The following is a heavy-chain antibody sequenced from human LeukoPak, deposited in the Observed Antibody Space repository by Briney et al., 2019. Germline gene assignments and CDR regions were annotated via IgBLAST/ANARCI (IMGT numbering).Heavy chain of an antibody. CDR2: IYNSGST. V-gene: IGHV4-31*03. J-gene: IGHJ4*02. Sequence: SQTPSLTCTVSGGSISSGGYYWSWIRHHPGEGLEWLGYIYNSGSTSYNPSLKSRVTISVDTSKNQFSLKLSSVTAADTAVYYCARALDYWGQGTLVTVSS. CDR1: GGSISSGGYY. CDR3: ARALDY.